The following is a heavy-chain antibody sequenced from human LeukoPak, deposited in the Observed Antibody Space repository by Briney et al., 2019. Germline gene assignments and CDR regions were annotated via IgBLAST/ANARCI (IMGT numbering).Heavy chain of an antibody. J-gene: IGHJ4*02. CDR3: ATDPEVTTISSYLSV. D-gene: IGHD5-12*01. Sequence: GGSLRLSCAASGFTFSSYGMHWVRQAPGKGLEYVSLISSNGGSTYYADSVKGRFTISRDNSKNTLYLQMNSLRSEDTAVYYCATDPEVTTISSYLSVWGQGTLVTVSS. V-gene: IGHV3-64D*06. CDR1: GFTFSSYG. CDR2: ISSNGGST.